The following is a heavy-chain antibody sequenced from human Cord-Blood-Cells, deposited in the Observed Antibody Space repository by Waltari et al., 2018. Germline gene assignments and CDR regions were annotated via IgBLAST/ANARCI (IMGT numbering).Heavy chain of an antibody. J-gene: IGHJ6*03. CDR1: GGSFSGYY. CDR3: ARGLGDSSSWGYYYYYMDV. Sequence: QVQLQQWGAGLLKPSETLSLTCAVYGGSFSGYYWSWIRQPPGKGLEWIGEINHSGSTNYNPSLKSRVTISVDTSKNQFSLKLSSVTAADTAVYYCARGLGDSSSWGYYYYYMDVWGKGTTVTVSS. CDR2: INHSGST. V-gene: IGHV4-34*01. D-gene: IGHD6-13*01.